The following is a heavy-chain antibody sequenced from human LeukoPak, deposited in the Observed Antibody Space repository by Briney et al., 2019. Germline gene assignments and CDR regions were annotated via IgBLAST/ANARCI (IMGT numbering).Heavy chain of an antibody. V-gene: IGHV3-48*04. CDR1: GFTFSSYS. Sequence: QSGGSLRLSCAASGFTFSSYSMNWVRQAPGKGLEWVSYISSSGSTIYYADSVKGRFTISRDNAKNSLYLQVNSLRAEDTAVYYCTREGAAFDIWGQGTMVTVSS. CDR2: ISSSGSTI. D-gene: IGHD3-16*01. CDR3: TREGAAFDI. J-gene: IGHJ3*02.